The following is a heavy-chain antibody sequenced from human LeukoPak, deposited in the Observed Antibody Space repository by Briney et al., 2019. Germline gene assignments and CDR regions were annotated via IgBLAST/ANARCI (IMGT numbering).Heavy chain of an antibody. CDR3: ARVPNQYCTSRYYYTAFDI. D-gene: IGHD2/OR15-2a*01. J-gene: IGHJ3*02. CDR1: GYTFASYG. CDR2: ISGFNGNT. V-gene: IGHV1-18*01. Sequence: ASVKVSCKASGYTFASYGISWVRQAPGQGLEWMGWISGFNGNTNHAQNLQDRVTMTTDTSTSTAYMELGSLRSDDTAVYFCARVPNQYCTSRYYYTAFDIWGQGTMVTVSS.